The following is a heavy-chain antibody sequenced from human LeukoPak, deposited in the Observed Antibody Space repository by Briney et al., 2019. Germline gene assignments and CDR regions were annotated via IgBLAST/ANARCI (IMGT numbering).Heavy chain of an antibody. J-gene: IGHJ3*02. Sequence: SETLSLTCTVSGVSVSSDNYYWSWIRQPPGRGLEWVGCVHYSGITNYSPSVKSRVTISIDTSRNHFSPKLSSVTAADTAVYYCARNMVRGVTDSFDIWGQGTMVTVSS. CDR2: VHYSGIT. D-gene: IGHD3-10*01. V-gene: IGHV4-61*03. CDR1: GVSVSSDNYY. CDR3: ARNMVRGVTDSFDI.